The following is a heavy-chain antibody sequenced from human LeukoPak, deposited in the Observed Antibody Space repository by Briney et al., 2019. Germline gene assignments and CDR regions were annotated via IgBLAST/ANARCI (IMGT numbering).Heavy chain of an antibody. CDR3: ARLQRGYSYGYGSFDY. CDR2: IYYSGST. D-gene: IGHD5-18*01. J-gene: IGHJ4*02. V-gene: IGHV4-31*03. CDR1: GGSISSGGYY. Sequence: SETLSLTCTVSGGSISSGGYYWSWIRQHPGKGLEWIGYIYYSGSTYYNPSLKSRVTISVDTSRNHFSLRLSSVTAADTAVYFCARLQRGYSYGYGSFDYWGRGTLVTVSS.